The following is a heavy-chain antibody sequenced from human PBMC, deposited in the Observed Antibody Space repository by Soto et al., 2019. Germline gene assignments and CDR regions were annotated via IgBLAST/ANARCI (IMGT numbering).Heavy chain of an antibody. J-gene: IGHJ4*02. Sequence: GWSLRLSCAASGFTFSSYAMSWVRQAPGKGLEWVSSISGSGGSTYYADSVKGRFTISRDNSKNTLYLQMNSLRAEDTAVYYCVIGDNGNDAASDYWGQGTLLTVSS. CDR1: GFTFSSYA. V-gene: IGHV3-23*01. CDR3: VIGDNGNDAASDY. D-gene: IGHD1-1*01. CDR2: ISGSGGST.